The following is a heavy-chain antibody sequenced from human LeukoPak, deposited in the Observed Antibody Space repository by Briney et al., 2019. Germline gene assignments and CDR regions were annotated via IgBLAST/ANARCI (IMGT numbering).Heavy chain of an antibody. D-gene: IGHD3-16*01. CDR2: IKQDGSEK. CDR3: ARDMIILQS. Sequence: GGSLRLSCSASGFIFSNXXMTWVRQAPGKGLEWVANIKQDGSEKYYVDSVKGRFTISRDNAKKSLYLQMNSLRAEDTAVYFCARDMIILQSWGQGTLVTVSS. J-gene: IGHJ5*02. V-gene: IGHV3-7*04. CDR1: GFIFSNXX.